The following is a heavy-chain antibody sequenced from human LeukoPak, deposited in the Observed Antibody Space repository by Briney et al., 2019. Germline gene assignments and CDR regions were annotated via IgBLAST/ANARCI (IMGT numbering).Heavy chain of an antibody. CDR2: INHSGST. J-gene: IGHJ6*03. CDR3: ARHGITMVRGVISYYYYYTDV. CDR1: GFTFRTSG. D-gene: IGHD3-10*01. Sequence: GSLRLSCAASGFTFRTSGMNWVRQPPGKGLEWIGEINHSGSTNYNPSLKSRVTISVDTSKNQLSLKLSSVTAADTAVYYCARHGITMVRGVISYYYYYTDVWGKGTTVTISS. V-gene: IGHV4-34*01.